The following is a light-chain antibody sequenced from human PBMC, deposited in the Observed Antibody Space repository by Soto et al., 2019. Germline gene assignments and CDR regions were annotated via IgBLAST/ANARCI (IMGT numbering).Light chain of an antibody. Sequence: EIVLTQSPATLSLSLGERATLSCRASPSVTNYLAWYQQKPGQAPRLLIFGASDRAPGTPDRFSGSGSGTDFTLTISRLEPEDFAVYYCHQYASSTGTFGQGTEVDIK. CDR3: HQYASSTGT. CDR2: GAS. V-gene: IGKV3-20*01. J-gene: IGKJ1*01. CDR1: PSVTNY.